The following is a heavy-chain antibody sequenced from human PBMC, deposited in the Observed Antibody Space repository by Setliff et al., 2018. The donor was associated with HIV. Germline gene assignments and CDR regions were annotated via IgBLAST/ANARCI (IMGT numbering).Heavy chain of an antibody. CDR2: IIHSGST. Sequence: SETLSLTCAVYGGSFSGYYWSWIRQPPGKGLEWIGEIIHSGSTNYNPSLKSRVTISLDTSKNQFSLKLSSVTAADTAVYYCAREEDYNFWSGYDWFDPWGQGTLVTVSS. V-gene: IGHV4-34*12. J-gene: IGHJ5*02. CDR3: AREEDYNFWSGYDWFDP. D-gene: IGHD3-3*01. CDR1: GGSFSGYY.